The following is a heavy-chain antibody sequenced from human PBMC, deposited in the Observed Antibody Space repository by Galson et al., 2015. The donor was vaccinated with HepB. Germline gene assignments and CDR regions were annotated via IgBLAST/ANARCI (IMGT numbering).Heavy chain of an antibody. V-gene: IGHV4-4*07. D-gene: IGHD3-3*01. Sequence: SETLSLTCTVSGGSISSYYWSWIRQPAGKGLEWIGRIYTSGSTNYNPSLKSRVTMSVDTSKNQFSLKLSSVTAADTAVYYCAREAPSNDFWSGYYHYYYSMDVWGQGTTVTVSS. CDR3: AREAPSNDFWSGYYHYYYSMDV. CDR2: IYTSGST. CDR1: GGSISSYY. J-gene: IGHJ6*02.